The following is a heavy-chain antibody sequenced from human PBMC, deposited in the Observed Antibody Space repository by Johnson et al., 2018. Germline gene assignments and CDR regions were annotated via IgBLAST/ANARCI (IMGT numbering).Heavy chain of an antibody. D-gene: IGHD2-15*01. CDR1: GFTVSTKY. V-gene: IGHV3-53*01. J-gene: IGHJ3*02. CDR2: MFAGGST. CDR3: TRLIAGRSFVFDI. Sequence: VQLVQSGGGLIQPGGSLRLSCAASGFTVSTKYMSWVRQAPGKGLEWVSTMFAGGSTHYADSVKGRITISRYNSKNTLFLQMNSLRAEDETMYFCTRLIAGRSFVFDIWGQGAMGTVSS.